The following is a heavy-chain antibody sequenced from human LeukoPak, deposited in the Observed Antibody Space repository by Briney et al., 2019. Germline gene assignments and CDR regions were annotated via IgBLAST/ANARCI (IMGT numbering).Heavy chain of an antibody. J-gene: IGHJ4*02. CDR3: AVTPLDY. V-gene: IGHV3-23*01. CDR1: GFTFSTYA. CDR2: ISGSGGST. D-gene: IGHD4-23*01. Sequence: PGESLRLSCAASGFTFSTYAINWVRQAPGKGLEWVSAISGSGGSTYYADSVKGRFTISRDNSKNTVYLQMISLRAEDTAVYYCAVTPLDYWGQGTLVTVSS.